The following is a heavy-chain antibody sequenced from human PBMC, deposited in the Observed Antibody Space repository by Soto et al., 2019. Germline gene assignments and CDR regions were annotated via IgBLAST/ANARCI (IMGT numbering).Heavy chain of an antibody. D-gene: IGHD3-22*01. CDR3: ARHYYYDSSGYYSDY. V-gene: IGHV4-59*01. Sequence: SETLSLTCTVSGGSINTYSWGWIRQPPGKGLEWITYIYHSGTTKYNPSLRSRVTISLDMSKNQFSLRLNSVTAADTAMYYCARHYYYDSSGYYSDYWGQGTLVTVSS. J-gene: IGHJ4*02. CDR1: GGSINTYS. CDR2: IYHSGTT.